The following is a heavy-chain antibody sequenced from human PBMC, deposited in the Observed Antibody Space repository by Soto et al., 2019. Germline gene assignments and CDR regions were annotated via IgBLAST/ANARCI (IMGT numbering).Heavy chain of an antibody. CDR2: IYYSGST. J-gene: IGHJ6*02. Sequence: QVQLQESGPGLVKPSQTLSLTCTVSGGSISSGDYYWSWIRQPPGKGLEWIGYIYYSGSTYYNPSLKSRVXXSXDXXKNQCSLKLSSVTAADPAVYYCARTVVVDYYGMDVWGQGTTVTVSS. V-gene: IGHV4-30-4*01. CDR1: GGSISSGDYY. D-gene: IGHD2-15*01. CDR3: ARTVVVDYYGMDV.